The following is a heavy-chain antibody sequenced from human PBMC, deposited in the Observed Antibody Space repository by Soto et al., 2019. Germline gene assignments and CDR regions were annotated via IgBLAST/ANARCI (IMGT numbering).Heavy chain of an antibody. Sequence: PEGSLSLCSAASGFTLGSYAMLLNHTAPGKGLEWVSAISGSGGSTYYADSVKGRFTISRDNSKNTLYLQMNSLRAEDTAVYYCAKEAPGITIFGASWFDPWGQGTLVKVSS. CDR2: ISGSGGST. CDR3: AKEAPGITIFGASWFDP. V-gene: IGHV3-23*01. D-gene: IGHD3-3*01. J-gene: IGHJ5*02. CDR1: GFTLGSYA.